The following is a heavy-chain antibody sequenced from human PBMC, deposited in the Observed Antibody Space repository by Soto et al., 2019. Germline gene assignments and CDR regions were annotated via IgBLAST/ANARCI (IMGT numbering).Heavy chain of an antibody. J-gene: IGHJ5*02. V-gene: IGHV2-5*01. CDR2: IYWNDDK. CDR1: GFSLSTSGVG. CDR3: AHRRGYYDSSGERDWFDP. D-gene: IGHD3-22*01. Sequence: SGPTLVNPTQTLTLTCTFSGFSLSTSGVGVGWIRQPPGKALEWLALIYWNDDKRYSPSLKSRLTITKDTSKNQVVLTMTNMDPVDTATYYCAHRRGYYDSSGERDWFDPWGQGTLVTVSS.